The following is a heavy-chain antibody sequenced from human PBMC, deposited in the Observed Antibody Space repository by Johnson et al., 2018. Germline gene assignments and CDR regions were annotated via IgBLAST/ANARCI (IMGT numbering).Heavy chain of an antibody. CDR1: GFTFSASD. V-gene: IGHV3-NL1*01. CDR2: IDPRGTAT. J-gene: IGHJ6*03. D-gene: IGHD3-10*01. CDR3: ARDMVVTMVRGRTYSYSYMDV. Sequence: QVQLVESGGGAVRPGRSLRLSCAASGFTFSASDMHWVRQSPDKGLVWVSRIDPRGTATYYADSVKGRFTFSRDNAKNSLYLQMNSLRAEDTAVYYCARDMVVTMVRGRTYSYSYMDVWGKGTTVTVSS.